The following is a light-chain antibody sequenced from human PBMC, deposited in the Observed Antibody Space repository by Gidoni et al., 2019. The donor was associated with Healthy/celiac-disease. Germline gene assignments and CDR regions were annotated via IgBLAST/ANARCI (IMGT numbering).Light chain of an antibody. V-gene: IGLV1-40*01. CDR2: GNS. Sequence: QSVLTQPPSVSGAPGQRVTISCTGSSSNIGAGYDVHWYQQLPGTAPKLLIYGNSNRPSGVPDRFSGSKSCTSASLAITGLQAEDEADYYCQSYDSSLSCFYVFGTGTKVTVL. CDR1: SSNIGAGYD. CDR3: QSYDSSLSCFYV. J-gene: IGLJ1*01.